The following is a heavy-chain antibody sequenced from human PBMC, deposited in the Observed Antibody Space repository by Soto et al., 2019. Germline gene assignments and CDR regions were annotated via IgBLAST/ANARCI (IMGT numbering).Heavy chain of an antibody. D-gene: IGHD5-18*01. CDR1: GYMFTSYW. J-gene: IGHJ6*02. CDR2: IDASNSYT. CDR3: ARFERYSYKGVDV. Sequence: GEFKKNSCKGSGYMFTSYWINWVRQMPGKGLEWMGTIDASNSYTNYGPSFQGHVTISVDKSINTAYLQWISLKASDTAMYYCARFERYSYKGVDVWGQGTTVTVSS. V-gene: IGHV5-10-1*01.